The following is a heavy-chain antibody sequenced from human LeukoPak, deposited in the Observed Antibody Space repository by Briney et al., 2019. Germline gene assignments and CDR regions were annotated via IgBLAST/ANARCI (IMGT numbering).Heavy chain of an antibody. Sequence: GGSLRLSCAASGFTFSSDAMSWVRQAPGKGLEWVSAISGSGGSTYYADSVKGRFSISRDSSKNILYLQMHSLRAEDTAVYYCAKDRCSNGIGCYYYYMDVWGKGTTVTISS. J-gene: IGHJ6*03. V-gene: IGHV3-23*01. CDR2: ISGSGGST. D-gene: IGHD2-8*01. CDR1: GFTFSSDA. CDR3: AKDRCSNGIGCYYYYMDV.